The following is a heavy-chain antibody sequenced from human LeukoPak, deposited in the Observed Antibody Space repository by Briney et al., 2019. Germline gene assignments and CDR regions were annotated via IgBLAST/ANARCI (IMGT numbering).Heavy chain of an antibody. V-gene: IGHV4-61*01. Sequence: SDTLSLPCTVSGGAVSSGSYYWSWIRQPPGQGLEWIGYIHYSGSTKYNPSLKSRVTMSVDTSRSQFSLRLSSVTAADTAVYYCARIGDSVTTLRSYYFDYWGQGTLVTVSS. CDR1: GGAVSSGSYY. CDR3: ARIGDSVTTLRSYYFDY. D-gene: IGHD4-17*01. J-gene: IGHJ4*02. CDR2: IHYSGST.